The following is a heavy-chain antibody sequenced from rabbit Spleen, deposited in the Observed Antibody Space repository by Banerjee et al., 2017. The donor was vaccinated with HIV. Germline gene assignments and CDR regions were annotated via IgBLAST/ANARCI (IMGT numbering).Heavy chain of an antibody. CDR2: IAGSSSGFT. CDR1: GFSFSSSDY. CDR3: ARDLAGIIGWNFYL. J-gene: IGHJ4*01. D-gene: IGHD4-1*01. V-gene: IGHV1S40*01. Sequence: QSLEESGGGLVQPEGSLTLTCKASGFSFSSSDYICWVRQAPGKGLEWISCIAGSSSGFTYSATWATGRFTISKTSSTAVTLQMISLTAADTATYFCARDLAGIIGWNFYLWGQGTLVTVS.